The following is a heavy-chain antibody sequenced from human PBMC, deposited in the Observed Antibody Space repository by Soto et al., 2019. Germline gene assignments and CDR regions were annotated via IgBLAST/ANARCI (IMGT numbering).Heavy chain of an antibody. CDR1: VFTFSDYY. J-gene: IGHJ4*02. CDR3: ARDMRGGNATMIVVLKDY. CDR2: ISSSGSTI. D-gene: IGHD3-22*01. Sequence: GPLRLSCAASVFTFSDYYMSWIRQGPGKGLEWVSYISSSGSTIYYADSVKGRFTISRDNAKNSLYLQMNSLRAEDTAVYYCARDMRGGNATMIVVLKDYWGQGTLVTVSS. V-gene: IGHV3-11*01.